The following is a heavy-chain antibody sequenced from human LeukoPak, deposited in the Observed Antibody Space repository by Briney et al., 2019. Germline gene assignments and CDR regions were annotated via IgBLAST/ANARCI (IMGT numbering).Heavy chain of an antibody. Sequence: PGGSLRLSCAASGFTFSSYAMHWVRQAPGKGLEYVSAISSNGGSTYYANSVKGRFTISRDNSKNTLYLQMGSLRAEDMAVYYCARDTFIVGTYYYYYMDVWGKGTTVTVSS. CDR3: ARDTFIVGTYYYYYMDV. D-gene: IGHD1-26*01. J-gene: IGHJ6*03. CDR1: GFTFSSYA. CDR2: ISSNGGST. V-gene: IGHV3-64*01.